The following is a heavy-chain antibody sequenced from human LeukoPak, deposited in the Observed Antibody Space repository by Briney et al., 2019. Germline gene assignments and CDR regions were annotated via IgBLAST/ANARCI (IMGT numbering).Heavy chain of an antibody. D-gene: IGHD6-13*01. J-gene: IGHJ4*02. Sequence: ASVKVSCKASGGTFSSYAISWVRQAPAQGLEWMGRIIPILGIANYAQKFQGRVTITADKSTSTAYMELSSLRSEDTAVYYCARSPHGAAAGLYFDYWGQGTLVTVSS. CDR1: GGTFSSYA. CDR2: IIPILGIA. V-gene: IGHV1-69*04. CDR3: ARSPHGAAAGLYFDY.